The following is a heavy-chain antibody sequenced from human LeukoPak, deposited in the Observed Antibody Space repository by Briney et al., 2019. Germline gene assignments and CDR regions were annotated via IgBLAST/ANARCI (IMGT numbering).Heavy chain of an antibody. CDR1: GFTFSSYS. J-gene: IGHJ4*02. CDR2: ISRRSSVI. V-gene: IGHV3-48*01. CDR3: PRDHAY. Sequence: RGSLRLSCAVSGFTFSSYSMNWVRQAPGKGLDWVSYISRRSSVIHYADSVKGRFTISRDNANNTMFLKMDSLRADDPAVYYCPRDHAYWGQGTLVTVSS.